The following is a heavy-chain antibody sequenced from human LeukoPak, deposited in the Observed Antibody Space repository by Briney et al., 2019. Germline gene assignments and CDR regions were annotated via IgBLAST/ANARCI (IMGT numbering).Heavy chain of an antibody. CDR1: GFTFDDYA. J-gene: IGHJ4*02. D-gene: IGHD6-13*01. CDR3: AKDISVGSSSWFDY. Sequence: LRLSCAASGFTFDDYAMHWVRQAPGKGLEWVSGISWNSGSIGYADSVKGRFTISRDNAKNSLYLQMNSLRAEDMALYYCAKDISVGSSSWFDYWGQGTLVTVSS. V-gene: IGHV3-9*03. CDR2: ISWNSGSI.